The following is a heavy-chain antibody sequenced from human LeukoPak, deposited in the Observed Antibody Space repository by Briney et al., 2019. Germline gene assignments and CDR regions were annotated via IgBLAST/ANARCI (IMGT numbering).Heavy chain of an antibody. Sequence: ASVKVSCKASGYTFTNYTLNWVRQAPGQGLEWMGWIDTNTGNPTYAQGFIGRFVFSLDTSVTTAYLQISSLKAEDTAVYYCARDNTYYYGSSGYYDRFDYWGQGTLVTVSS. CDR1: GYTFTNYT. J-gene: IGHJ4*02. V-gene: IGHV7-4-1*02. CDR2: IDTNTGNP. D-gene: IGHD3-22*01. CDR3: ARDNTYYYGSSGYYDRFDY.